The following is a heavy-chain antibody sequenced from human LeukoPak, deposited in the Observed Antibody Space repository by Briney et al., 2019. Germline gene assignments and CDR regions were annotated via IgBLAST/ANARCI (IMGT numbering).Heavy chain of an antibody. CDR1: GGSISRGDYY. V-gene: IGHV4-30-4*01. CDR3: ARDDMATAYNRFDP. J-gene: IGHJ5*02. Sequence: PSETLSLTCTVSGGSISRGDYYWSWIRQPPGKGLEWIGYIYSSGATYYNPSLRSRVSISLDTSKNQFFLKLSSVTAADTAVYYCARDDMATAYNRFDPWGQGTLVTVSS. D-gene: IGHD5-24*01. CDR2: IYSSGAT.